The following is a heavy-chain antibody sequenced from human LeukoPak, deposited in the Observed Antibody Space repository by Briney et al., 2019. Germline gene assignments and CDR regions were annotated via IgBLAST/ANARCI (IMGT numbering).Heavy chain of an antibody. CDR2: ISSSSYI. Sequence: GGSLRLSCAASGFTFSNYFMNWVRQAPGKGLEWVSSISSSSYIYYADSVKGRFTISRDNAKNSLYLQMKSLRAEDTALYYCARSGSKVKGMDVWGQGTTVTVSS. CDR1: GFTFSNYF. J-gene: IGHJ6*02. CDR3: ARSGSKVKGMDV. D-gene: IGHD3-10*01. V-gene: IGHV3-69-1*01.